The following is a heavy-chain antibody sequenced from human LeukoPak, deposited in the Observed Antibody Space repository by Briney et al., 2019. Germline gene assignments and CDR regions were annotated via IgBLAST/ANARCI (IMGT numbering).Heavy chain of an antibody. V-gene: IGHV1-18*01. Sequence: ASVKVSCKASGYTLTSYGISWVRQAPGQGLEWMGWISAYNGNTNYAQKLQGRVTMTTDTSTSRAYMELRSLRSDGTDVYYCARDRSPVTTIFGVVIIGDDAFDIWGQGTMVTVSS. J-gene: IGHJ3*02. CDR2: ISAYNGNT. D-gene: IGHD3-3*01. CDR1: GYTLTSYG. CDR3: ARDRSPVTTIFGVVIIGDDAFDI.